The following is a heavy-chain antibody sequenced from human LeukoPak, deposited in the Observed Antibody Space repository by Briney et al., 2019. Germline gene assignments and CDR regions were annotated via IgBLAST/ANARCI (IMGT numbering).Heavy chain of an antibody. D-gene: IGHD1-26*01. CDR3: AADSGIVGATGVDY. Sequence: ASVKVSCKASGFTFTSSAVQWVRQARGQRLEWIGWIVVGSGNTNYAQKFQERVTITRDMSRSTAYMELSSLRSEDTAVYYCAADSGIVGATGVDYWGQGTLVTVSS. V-gene: IGHV1-58*01. J-gene: IGHJ4*02. CDR2: IVVGSGNT. CDR1: GFTFTSSA.